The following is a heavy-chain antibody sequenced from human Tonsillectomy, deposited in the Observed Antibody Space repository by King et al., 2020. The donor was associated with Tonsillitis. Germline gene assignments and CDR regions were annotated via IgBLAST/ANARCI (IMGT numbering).Heavy chain of an antibody. J-gene: IGHJ4*02. D-gene: IGHD3-10*01. Sequence: VQLQESGPGLVKPSETLSLTCTVPGGPISSYYWSWIRQPPGKGLEWIGYIYYSGSTNYNPSLKSRVTISVDTSTNQFSLKLSSVTAADTAVYYCARGGPFGELIDYFDYWGQGTLVTVSS. CDR3: ARGGPFGELIDYFDY. CDR1: GGPISSYY. V-gene: IGHV4-59*01. CDR2: IYYSGST.